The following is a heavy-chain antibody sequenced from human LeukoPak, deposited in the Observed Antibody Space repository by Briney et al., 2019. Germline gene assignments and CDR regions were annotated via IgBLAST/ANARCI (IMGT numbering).Heavy chain of an antibody. CDR3: ARRTYYYDSSGYYLGSYFDY. CDR2: IYPGDSDT. CDR1: GYSFTSYW. D-gene: IGHD3-22*01. V-gene: IGHV5-51*01. J-gene: IGHJ4*02. Sequence: GESLKISCKGSGYSFTSYWIGWVRQMPGKGLEWMGIIYPGDSDTRYSPSFQGQVTISADKSICTAYLQWSSLKASDTAMYYCARRTYYYDSSGYYLGSYFDYWGQGTLVTVSS.